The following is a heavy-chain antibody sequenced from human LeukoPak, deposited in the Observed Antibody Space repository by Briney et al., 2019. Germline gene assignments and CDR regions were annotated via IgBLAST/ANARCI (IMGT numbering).Heavy chain of an antibody. CDR3: ARETYYYDSSGSTGFDH. J-gene: IGHJ4*02. V-gene: IGHV4-34*01. Sequence: SETLSLTCAVYGGSFSGYYWSWIRQPPGKGLEWIGEINHSGSTNYNPSLKSRVTISVDTSKNQFSLKLSSVTAADTAVYYCARETYYYDSSGSTGFDHWGQGTLVTASS. CDR2: INHSGST. D-gene: IGHD3-22*01. CDR1: GGSFSGYY.